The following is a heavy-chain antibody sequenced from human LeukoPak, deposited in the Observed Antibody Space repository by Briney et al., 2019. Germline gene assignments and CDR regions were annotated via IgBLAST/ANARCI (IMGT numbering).Heavy chain of an antibody. Sequence: GGTLRLSCAASGFTFSSYSMNWVRQAPGKGLEWVAYISSGGSPIYNADSVKRRFTNSRANGNNSLYLQMNSLRAEDTAVYYCAKGVSNTAIGTALAWGQGTLVTVSS. J-gene: IGHJ5*02. V-gene: IGHV3-48*04. CDR2: ISSGGSPI. D-gene: IGHD5-18*01. CDR3: AKGVSNTAIGTALA. CDR1: GFTFSSYS.